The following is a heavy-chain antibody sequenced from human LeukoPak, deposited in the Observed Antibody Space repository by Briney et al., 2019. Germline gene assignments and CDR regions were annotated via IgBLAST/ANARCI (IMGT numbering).Heavy chain of an antibody. Sequence: AAVKVSCKASGYTFTGYYMHWVRQAPGQGLEWMGWINPNSGGTNYAQKFQGRVTMTRDTSISTAYMELSRLRSEDTAVYYCARGLQLQGIWFDPWGQGTLVTVSS. J-gene: IGHJ5*02. V-gene: IGHV1-2*02. CDR2: INPNSGGT. CDR3: ARGLQLQGIWFDP. D-gene: IGHD6-13*01. CDR1: GYTFTGYY.